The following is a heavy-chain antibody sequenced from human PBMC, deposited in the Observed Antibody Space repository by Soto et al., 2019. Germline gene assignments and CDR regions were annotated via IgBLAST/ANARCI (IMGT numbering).Heavy chain of an antibody. CDR2: ISGSGGST. D-gene: IGHD5-12*01. V-gene: IGHV3-23*01. CDR1: GFTFSSYA. CDR3: AKDLWFSRSKNSGYEIDN. Sequence: GGSLRLSCAASGFTFSSYAMSWVRQAPGKGLEWVSGISGSGGSTYYADSVKGRFTISRDNSKNMLYLQMNSLRAEDTAVYYWAKDLWFSRSKNSGYEIDNWAQEPLVPVSS. J-gene: IGHJ4*02.